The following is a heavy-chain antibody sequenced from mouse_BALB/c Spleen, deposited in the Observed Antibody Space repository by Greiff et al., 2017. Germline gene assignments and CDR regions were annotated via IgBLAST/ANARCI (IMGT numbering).Heavy chain of an antibody. CDR1: GYTFSSYW. CDR3: ARSDTTPWFAY. D-gene: IGHD2-12*01. Sequence: VQLQQSGAELMKPGASVKISCKATGYTFSSYWIEWVKQRPGHGLEWIGEILPGSGSTNYNEKFKGKATFTADTSSNTAYMQLSSLTSEDSAVYYCARSDTTPWFAYWGQGTLVTVSA. V-gene: IGHV1-9*01. CDR2: ILPGSGST. J-gene: IGHJ3*01.